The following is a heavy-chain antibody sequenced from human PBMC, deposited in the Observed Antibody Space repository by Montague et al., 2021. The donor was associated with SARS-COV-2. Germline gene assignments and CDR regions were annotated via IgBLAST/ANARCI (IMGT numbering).Heavy chain of an antibody. V-gene: IGHV4-4*02. Sequence: SETLSLTCAVSGGSISSSNWWSWARQPPGKGLEWIGEIYHSGSTNYNPSLKSRVTISVDKSKNQFSLKLSSVTAADTAMYYCARWDSSGWFGRSYYGMDVWGQGTTVTVSS. CDR2: IYHSGST. CDR3: ARWDSSGWFGRSYYGMDV. CDR1: GGSISSSNW. D-gene: IGHD6-19*01. J-gene: IGHJ6*02.